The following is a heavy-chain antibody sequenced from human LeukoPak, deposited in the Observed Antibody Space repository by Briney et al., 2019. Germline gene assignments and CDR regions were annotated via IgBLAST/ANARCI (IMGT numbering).Heavy chain of an antibody. J-gene: IGHJ4*02. CDR1: GFTFSSDA. CDR2: ISGSVGST. CDR3: AKDRDYGDSDY. V-gene: IGHV3-23*01. Sequence: GGSLRLSCAASGFTFSSDAMSWVRQAPGKGLEWVSAISGSVGSTYYADSVKGRFTISRDNSKNTLYLQMNSLRAEDTAVYYCAKDRDYGDSDYWGQGTLVTVSS. D-gene: IGHD4-17*01.